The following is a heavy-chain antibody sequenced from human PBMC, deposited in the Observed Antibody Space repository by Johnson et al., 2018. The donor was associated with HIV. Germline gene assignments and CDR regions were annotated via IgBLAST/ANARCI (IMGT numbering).Heavy chain of an antibody. CDR2: IKTDGSNT. CDR1: GFTFSSYA. V-gene: IGHV3-74*02. CDR3: ARGALGSFDI. Sequence: VQLVESGGGLVQPGGSLRLSCAASGFTFSSYAMSWVRQAPGKGLEWVSNIKTDGSNTNYADSVKGRFTISRDNAKNTVYLQMDSLRDEDMAVYYCARGALGSFDIWGQGTMVTVSA. D-gene: IGHD3-10*01. J-gene: IGHJ3*02.